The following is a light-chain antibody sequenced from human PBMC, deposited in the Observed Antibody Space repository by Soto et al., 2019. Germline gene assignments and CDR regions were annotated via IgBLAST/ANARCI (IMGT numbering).Light chain of an antibody. J-gene: IGLJ2*01. Sequence: QSALTQPASVSGSPGQSITISCTGTSSDVGRYSLVSWYQQHPGKAPKLMIYEDIERPSGVSNRFSGSKSGNTASLTISGLQTEDEAYYYCCSYAGGTSVVFGGGTKLTVL. CDR2: EDI. CDR3: CSYAGGTSVV. V-gene: IGLV2-23*01. CDR1: SSDVGRYSL.